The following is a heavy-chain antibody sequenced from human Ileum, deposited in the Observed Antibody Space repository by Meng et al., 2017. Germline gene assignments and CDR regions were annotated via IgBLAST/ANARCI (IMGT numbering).Heavy chain of an antibody. V-gene: IGHV4-39*01. D-gene: IGHD3-16*01. Sequence: QLQLQESGPGLGKPSETLTLACAVSGDSIRYSSYYWGWVRQPPGQGLEWMGSIYYNGNTYYSPSLKSRASISVDTSKNQFSLKLSSVTAADTAVYYCARPAVTTALGGFDYWGQGTLVTVSS. J-gene: IGHJ4*02. CDR1: GDSIRYSSYY. CDR3: ARPAVTTALGGFDY. CDR2: IYYNGNT.